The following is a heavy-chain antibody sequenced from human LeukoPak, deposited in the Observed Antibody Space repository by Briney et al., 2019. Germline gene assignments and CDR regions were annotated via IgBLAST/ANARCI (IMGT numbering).Heavy chain of an antibody. V-gene: IGHV3-23*01. J-gene: IGHJ4*02. CDR2: ISGSGGST. Sequence: GGSLRLSCAASGFTFSSYAMSWVRQAPGKGLEWVSAISGSGGSTYYVDSVKGRFTISRDNSKNTLYLQMNSLRAEDTAVYYCAKEDGYYDSSGSDYFDYWGQGTLVTVSS. D-gene: IGHD3-22*01. CDR1: GFTFSSYA. CDR3: AKEDGYYDSSGSDYFDY.